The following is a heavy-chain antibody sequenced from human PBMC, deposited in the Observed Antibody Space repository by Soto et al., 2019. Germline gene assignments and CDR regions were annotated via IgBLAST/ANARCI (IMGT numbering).Heavy chain of an antibody. CDR3: ARGYSYLVLGLFYY. CDR2: IWYDGSNK. J-gene: IGHJ4*02. CDR1: GFTFSSYG. V-gene: IGHV3-33*01. Sequence: QVQLVESGGGVVQPGRSLRLSCAASGFTFSSYGMHWVRQAPGKGLEWVAVIWYDGSNKYYADSVKGRFTISRDNSKNTLYLQMNSLRAEDKAVYYCARGYSYLVLGLFYYWGQGTLVTVSS. D-gene: IGHD5-18*01.